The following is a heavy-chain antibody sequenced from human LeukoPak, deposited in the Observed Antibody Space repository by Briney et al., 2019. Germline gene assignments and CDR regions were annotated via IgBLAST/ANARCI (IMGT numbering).Heavy chain of an antibody. CDR3: ARVTEALSFDY. V-gene: IGHV3-66*01. J-gene: IGHJ4*02. Sequence: GGSLRLSCAASGFTVSSTYMSWVRQAPGKGLEWVSLIYTGGNTYYADSVRGRFTLSRDNSKNTLYLQMNSLRAEDTAVYYCARVTEALSFDYWGQGTLVTVSS. CDR2: IYTGGNT. CDR1: GFTVSSTY.